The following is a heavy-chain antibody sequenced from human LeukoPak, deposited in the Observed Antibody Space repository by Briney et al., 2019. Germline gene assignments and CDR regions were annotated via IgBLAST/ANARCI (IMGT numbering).Heavy chain of an antibody. J-gene: IGHJ3*01. V-gene: IGHV3-30*04. Sequence: PGGSLRLSCVASGIAFSNSIMHWVRQAPGKGLEWVSAMSYDGFSKYYADSMKGRLTISRDDSKSTVYLQMKSLRPEDTAVYYCAREGHTSGYCGTFDVWGQGTTVAVS. CDR2: MSYDGFSK. CDR1: GIAFSNSI. CDR3: AREGHTSGYCGTFDV. D-gene: IGHD3-22*01.